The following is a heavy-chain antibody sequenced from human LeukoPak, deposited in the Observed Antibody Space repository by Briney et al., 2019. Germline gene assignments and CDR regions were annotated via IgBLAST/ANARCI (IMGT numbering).Heavy chain of an antibody. D-gene: IGHD2-15*01. V-gene: IGHV3-23*01. Sequence: GGSLRLSXAASGFTFSSYAMSWVRQAPGKGLEWVSAISGSGGSTYYADSVKGRFTISRDNSKNTLYLQMNSLRAEDTAVYYCMKAGYCSGGSCYNWFDPWGQGTLVTVSS. CDR3: MKAGYCSGGSCYNWFDP. CDR2: ISGSGGST. CDR1: GFTFSSYA. J-gene: IGHJ5*02.